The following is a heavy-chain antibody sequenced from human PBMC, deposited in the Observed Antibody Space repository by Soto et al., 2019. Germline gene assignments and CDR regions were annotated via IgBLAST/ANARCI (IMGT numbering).Heavy chain of an antibody. V-gene: IGHV4-31*03. J-gene: IGHJ6*02. CDR3: ARCGYYDSSGNYYHYGMDV. CDR1: GGSISSGGYY. Sequence: SETLSLTCTVSGGSISSGGYYWSWIRQHPGKGLEWIGYIYYSGSTYYNPSLKSRVTISVDTSKNQFSLKLSSVTAADTAVYYCARCGYYDSSGNYYHYGMDVWSQGTTVTVSS. CDR2: IYYSGST. D-gene: IGHD3-22*01.